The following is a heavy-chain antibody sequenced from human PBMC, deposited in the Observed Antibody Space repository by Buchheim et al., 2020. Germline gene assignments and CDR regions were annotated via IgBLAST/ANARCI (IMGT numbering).Heavy chain of an antibody. CDR3: ARLGYCISTSCYGFSDY. V-gene: IGHV4-39*01. J-gene: IGHJ4*02. CDR2: IYYSGST. D-gene: IGHD2-2*01. Sequence: QLQLQESGPGLVKPSETLSLTCTVSGGSISSSCYYWGWIRQPPGKGLEWIGSIYYSGSTYYNPSLKSRVTISIDTSKNQFSLKLSSVTAADTAVYYCARLGYCISTSCYGFSDYWGQGTL. CDR1: GGSISSSCYY.